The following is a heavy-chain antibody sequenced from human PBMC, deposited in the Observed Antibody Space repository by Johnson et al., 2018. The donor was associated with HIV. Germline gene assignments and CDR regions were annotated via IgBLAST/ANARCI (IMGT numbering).Heavy chain of an antibody. Sequence: VQLVESGGGLVQPGRSLRLSCAASGFTFDDYALHWIRQAPGKGLEWVSGISWNGANRGYADSVKGRFTISRDDAKNSLYLLIDSLRTEDTALYYCAKYMAYGDYLFRNAFDVWGQGTMVTVSS. CDR1: GFTFDDYA. CDR2: ISWNGANR. J-gene: IGHJ3*01. V-gene: IGHV3-9*01. D-gene: IGHD4-17*01. CDR3: AKYMAYGDYLFRNAFDV.